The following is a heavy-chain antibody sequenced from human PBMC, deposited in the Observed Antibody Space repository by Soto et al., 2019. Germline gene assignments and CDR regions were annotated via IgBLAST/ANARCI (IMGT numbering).Heavy chain of an antibody. CDR1: GGTFSSYA. V-gene: IGHV1-69*13. CDR2: IIPIFGTA. Sequence: SVKVSCKASGGTFSSYAISWVRQAPGQGLEWMGGIIPIFGTANYAQKFQGRVTITADESTSTAYMELSSLRSEDTAVYYCARGGTGTTGGYYYYGMDVWGQGTTVTVSS. J-gene: IGHJ6*02. CDR3: ARGGTGTTGGYYYYGMDV. D-gene: IGHD1-1*01.